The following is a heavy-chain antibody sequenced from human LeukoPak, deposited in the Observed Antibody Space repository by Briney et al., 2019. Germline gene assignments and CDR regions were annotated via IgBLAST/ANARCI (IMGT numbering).Heavy chain of an antibody. D-gene: IGHD7-27*01. CDR2: IYYSGST. CDR3: ARSRVGRNWGLLSHAFDI. CDR1: GGSISSYY. V-gene: IGHV4-59*08. Sequence: SETLSLTCTVSGGSISSYYWSWIRQPPGKGLEWIGYIYYSGSTNYNPSLKSRVTISVDTSKNQFSLKLSSVTAADTAVYYCARSRVGRNWGLLSHAFDIWGQGTMVTVSS. J-gene: IGHJ3*02.